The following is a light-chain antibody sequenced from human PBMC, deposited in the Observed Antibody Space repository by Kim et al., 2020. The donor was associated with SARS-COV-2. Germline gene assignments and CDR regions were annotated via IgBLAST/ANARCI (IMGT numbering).Light chain of an antibody. Sequence: PGQTASITCSGDKLGDKYACWYQQKPGQSPVLVIYQDSKRPSGIPERFSGSNSGNTATLTISGTQAMDEADYYCQAWDSSTAAYVFGTGTKVTVL. V-gene: IGLV3-1*01. CDR1: KLGDKY. CDR3: QAWDSSTAAYV. CDR2: QDS. J-gene: IGLJ1*01.